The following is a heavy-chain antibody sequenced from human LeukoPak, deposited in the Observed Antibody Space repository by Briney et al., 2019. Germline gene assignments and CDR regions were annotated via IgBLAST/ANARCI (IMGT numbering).Heavy chain of an antibody. J-gene: IGHJ4*02. Sequence: PGGSLRLSCAASRFTFSSYGMQWVRQPPAKGLEWVAVIWSDGSDKYYADSVKGRFTISRDNSKNTLYLEMNSLRADDTAVYYCARDRGGFCDFWGQGTLVTVSS. CDR1: RFTFSSYG. CDR3: ARDRGGFCDF. D-gene: IGHD2-2*03. V-gene: IGHV3-33*01. CDR2: IWSDGSDK.